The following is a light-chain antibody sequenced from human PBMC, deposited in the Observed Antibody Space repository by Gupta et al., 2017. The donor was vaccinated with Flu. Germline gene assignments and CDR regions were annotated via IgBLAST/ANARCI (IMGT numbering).Light chain of an antibody. Sequence: EIVLTQSPGTLSLSPGERATLSCRAGQSVSSSYLAWYQQKPGQAPRLLIYGASSRANGLPDRFSGSGSGTDFTLTISRLDPEDFAVYYCHHYCSSPPTFGQGTKVEIK. CDR1: QSVSSSY. CDR3: HHYCSSPPT. CDR2: GAS. V-gene: IGKV3-20*01. J-gene: IGKJ1*01.